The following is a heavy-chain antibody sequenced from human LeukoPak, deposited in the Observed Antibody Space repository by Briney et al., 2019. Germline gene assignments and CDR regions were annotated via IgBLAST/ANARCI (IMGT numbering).Heavy chain of an antibody. CDR1: GFTFSTYA. J-gene: IGHJ4*02. D-gene: IGHD4-17*01. CDR2: ISYDGSNK. V-gene: IGHV3-30*04. CDR3: AKISTTVTSGDVDY. Sequence: GGSLRLSCAASGFTFSTYAMHWVRQAPGKGLEWVAVISYDGSNKYYADSVKGRVTISRDNSKNTLYLQMNSLRAEDTAVYYCAKISTTVTSGDVDYWGQGTLVTVSS.